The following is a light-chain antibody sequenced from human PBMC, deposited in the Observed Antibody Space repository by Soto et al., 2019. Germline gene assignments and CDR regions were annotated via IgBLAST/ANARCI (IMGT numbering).Light chain of an antibody. CDR3: TSHTSSRTYV. J-gene: IGLJ1*01. V-gene: IGLV2-14*03. CDR2: DVS. Sequence: QSALTQPASVSGSPGQSMTVSCTGTSNDVGAYNYVSWYQQHPGTAPKLMIYDVSNRPSGVSNRFSGSKSGNTASLTISGLQAEDEADYYCTSHTSSRTYVFGTGTKVTVL. CDR1: SNDVGAYNY.